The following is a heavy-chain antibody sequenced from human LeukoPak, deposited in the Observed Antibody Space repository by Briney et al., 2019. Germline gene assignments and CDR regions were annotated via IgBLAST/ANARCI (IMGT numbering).Heavy chain of an antibody. CDR1: GGSISSSNW. J-gene: IGHJ3*02. CDR3: AKSNGYGLVDI. Sequence: SETLSLTCAVSGGSISSSNWWSWVRQPPGKGLEWIGEIYHSGSTNYNPSLKSRVTISVDTSRDQFSLKLNSVTAADTAVYYCAKSNGYGLVDIWGQGTMVTVSS. V-gene: IGHV4-4*02. CDR2: IYHSGST. D-gene: IGHD3-10*01.